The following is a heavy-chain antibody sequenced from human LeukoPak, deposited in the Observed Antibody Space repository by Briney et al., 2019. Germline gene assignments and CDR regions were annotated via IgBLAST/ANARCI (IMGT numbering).Heavy chain of an antibody. CDR2: INHSGST. CDR3: ARRLRGSGYYPNPYYYGMDV. CDR1: GGSFSGYY. D-gene: IGHD3-22*01. Sequence: SETLSLTCAVYGGSFSGYYWSWIRQPPGKGLEWIGEINHSGSTNYNPSLKSRVTISVDTSKNQFSLKLSSVTAADTAVYYCARRLRGSGYYPNPYYYGMDVWGQGTTVTVSS. J-gene: IGHJ6*02. V-gene: IGHV4-34*01.